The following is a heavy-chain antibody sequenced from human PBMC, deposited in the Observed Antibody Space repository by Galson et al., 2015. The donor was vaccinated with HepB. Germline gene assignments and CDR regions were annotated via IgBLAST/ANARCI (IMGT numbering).Heavy chain of an antibody. V-gene: IGHV4-4*02. CDR1: GDSISNDRW. Sequence: ETLSLTCAVSGDSISNDRWWSWVRQPPGEGLGWIGEAYHSGGTNYSPSLKSRVTISVDKSKNPFSLKLTSVTAADTAVYYCARAKEGRGYFDYWGQGTLVTVSS. CDR3: ARAKEGRGYFDY. CDR2: AYHSGGT. J-gene: IGHJ4*02. D-gene: IGHD3-10*01.